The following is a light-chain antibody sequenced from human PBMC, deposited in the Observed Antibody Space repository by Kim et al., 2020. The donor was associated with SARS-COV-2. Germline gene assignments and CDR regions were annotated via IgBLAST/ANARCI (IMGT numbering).Light chain of an antibody. CDR3: QQGYSSPQIN. Sequence: DIQITQSPSSLSASVGDRVIITCRTSQSISSHLNWYQQKPGKAPKLLIFAASSLQSGVPSRFSGSGSGTDFTLTITTLQPEDFATYYWQQGYSSPQINSGQGTRMEIK. J-gene: IGKJ5*01. CDR1: QSISSH. CDR2: AAS. V-gene: IGKV1-39*01.